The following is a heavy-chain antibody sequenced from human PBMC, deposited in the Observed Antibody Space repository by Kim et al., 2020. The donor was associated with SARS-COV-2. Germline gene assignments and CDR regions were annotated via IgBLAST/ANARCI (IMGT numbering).Heavy chain of an antibody. D-gene: IGHD3-22*01. CDR2: IYYSGST. CDR1: GGSISSYY. Sequence: SETLSLTCTVSGGSISSYYWSWIRQPPGKGLEWIGYIYYSGSTNYNPSLKSRVTISVDTSKNQFSLKLSSVTAADTAVYYCARGLYYYDSSGYFDYWGRGTLVTVSS. V-gene: IGHV4-59*13. J-gene: IGHJ4*02. CDR3: ARGLYYYDSSGYFDY.